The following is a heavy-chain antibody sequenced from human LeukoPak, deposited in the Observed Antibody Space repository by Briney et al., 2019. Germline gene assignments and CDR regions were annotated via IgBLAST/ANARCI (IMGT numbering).Heavy chain of an antibody. CDR1: GGSISSYY. D-gene: IGHD2-2*01. CDR3: AARSTSQYYYYGMDV. CDR2: IYYSGST. V-gene: IGHV4-59*08. J-gene: IGHJ6*02. Sequence: SETLSLTCTVSGGSISSYYWSWIRQPPGEGLEWIGYIYYSGSTNYNPSLKSRVTISVDTSKNQFSLKLSSVTAADTAVYYCAARSTSQYYYYGMDVWGQGTTVTVSS.